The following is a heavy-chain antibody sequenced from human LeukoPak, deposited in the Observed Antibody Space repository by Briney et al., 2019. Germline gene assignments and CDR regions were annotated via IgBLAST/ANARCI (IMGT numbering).Heavy chain of an antibody. Sequence: SETLSLTCTVSGGSISSYYWSWIRQAPGKGLEWIGYIYYSGSTNYNPSLRSRVTISLDTSKNQFSLHLSSVTGADTAVYYCARGGPGSGWHYYLDYWGQGTLVTVPS. CDR3: ARGGPGSGWHYYLDY. CDR2: IYYSGST. D-gene: IGHD3-22*01. V-gene: IGHV4-59*01. CDR1: GGSISSYY. J-gene: IGHJ4*02.